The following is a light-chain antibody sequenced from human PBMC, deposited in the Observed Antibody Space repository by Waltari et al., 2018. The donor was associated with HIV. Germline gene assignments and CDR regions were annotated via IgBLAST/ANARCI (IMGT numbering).Light chain of an antibody. CDR3: QHYYDWRYT. CDR1: QSIGTN. J-gene: IGKJ2*01. V-gene: IGKV3-15*01. Sequence: EIVVTQSPVTLSLSPGARATLSCRASQSIGTNFAWYQQKPGRAPRLLVYGASTSATDVPARFSGSGSGTEFTLTISSLQSEDFAIYYCQHYYDWRYTFGQGT. CDR2: GAS.